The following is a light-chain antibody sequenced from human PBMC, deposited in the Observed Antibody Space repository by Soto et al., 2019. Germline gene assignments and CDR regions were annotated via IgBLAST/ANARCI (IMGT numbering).Light chain of an antibody. V-gene: IGKV3-15*01. CDR1: QSVSSN. CDR2: GAS. J-gene: IGKJ5*01. Sequence: EIVMTQSPATLSVSPGERATLSCRASQSVSSNLAWYQQKPGQAPRLLIYGASTRATGIPARFSGSGSGTEFTLTISSLQSEDFAVDYCQQYNNWPRITCGQGTRLEIK. CDR3: QQYNNWPRIT.